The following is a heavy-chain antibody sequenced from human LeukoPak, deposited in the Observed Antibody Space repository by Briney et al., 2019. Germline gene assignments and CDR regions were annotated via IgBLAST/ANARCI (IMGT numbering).Heavy chain of an antibody. CDR1: GGSISSYY. D-gene: IGHD6-19*01. V-gene: IGHV4-4*09. CDR2: IYTSGST. Sequence: SETLSLTCTVSGGSISSYYWSWIRQPPGKGLEWIGYIYTSGSTNYNPSLKSRVTISVDTSKNQFSLKLSSVTAADTAVYYCARHLRGYSSGWYYFDYRGQGTLVTVSS. J-gene: IGHJ4*02. CDR3: ARHLRGYSSGWYYFDY.